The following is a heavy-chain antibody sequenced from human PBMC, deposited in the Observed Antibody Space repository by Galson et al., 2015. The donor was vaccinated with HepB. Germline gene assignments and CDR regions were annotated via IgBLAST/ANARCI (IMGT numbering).Heavy chain of an antibody. J-gene: IGHJ4*02. CDR3: ARLGDLSGYSSL. Sequence: SLRLSCAASGFTFSGSAIHGVRQASGKGLEWVGRSRSKASSHATAYTASLKGRFTISRDDSKNTAYLNMNSLKTEDTAVYYCARLGDLSGYSSLWGQGTLVTVSS. CDR1: GFTFSGSA. V-gene: IGHV3-73*01. D-gene: IGHD6-19*01. CDR2: SRSKASSHAT.